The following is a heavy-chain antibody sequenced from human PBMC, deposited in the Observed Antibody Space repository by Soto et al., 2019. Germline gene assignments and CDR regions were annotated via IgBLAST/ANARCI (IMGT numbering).Heavy chain of an antibody. D-gene: IGHD1-26*01. CDR1: GFTFTSSA. CDR2: IVVGSGNT. Sequence: GASVKVSCKASGFTFTSSAVQWVRQARGQRLEWIGWIVVGSGNTNYAQKFQERVTITRDMSTSTAYMELSSLRSEDTAVYYCAASSGSYSGDAFDIWGQGTMVTVSS. J-gene: IGHJ3*02. CDR3: AASSGSYSGDAFDI. V-gene: IGHV1-58*01.